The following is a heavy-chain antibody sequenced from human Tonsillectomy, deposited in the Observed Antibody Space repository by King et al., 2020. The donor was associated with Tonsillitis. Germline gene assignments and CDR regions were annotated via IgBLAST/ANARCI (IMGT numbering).Heavy chain of an antibody. J-gene: IGHJ6*02. CDR3: AREEAAMVRGVVIPYGLDV. CDR1: GFSINTYS. D-gene: IGHD3-10*01. V-gene: IGHV3-21*06. CDR2: ISSTSTYI. Sequence: VQLVESGGGLVKPGGSLRLSCAASGFSINTYSLNWVRQAPGKGLEWVSAISSTSTYIYYADSVEGRFTISRDNTRNLLFLEMNSLRAEDTAVYYCAREEAAMVRGVVIPYGLDVWGQGTAVTVSS.